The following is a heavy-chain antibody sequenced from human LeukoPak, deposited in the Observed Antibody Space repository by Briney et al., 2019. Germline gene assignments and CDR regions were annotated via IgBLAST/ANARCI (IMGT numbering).Heavy chain of an antibody. CDR3: ARLEYNWNYVQYYFDY. J-gene: IGHJ4*02. CDR1: GFTFSNHW. V-gene: IGHV3-7*01. CDR2: IKQDGSEK. Sequence: GGSLRLSCAASGFTFSNHWMSWVRQAPGKGLEWVANIKQDGSEKYYVDSVKGRFTISRDNAKNSLYLQMNSLRAEDTAVYYCARLEYNWNYVQYYFDYWGQGTLVTVSS. D-gene: IGHD1-7*01.